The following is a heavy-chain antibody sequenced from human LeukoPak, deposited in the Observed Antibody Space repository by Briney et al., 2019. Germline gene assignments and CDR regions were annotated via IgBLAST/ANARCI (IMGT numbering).Heavy chain of an antibody. J-gene: IGHJ4*02. Sequence: PGGSLRLSCAASGFTFSSYEMNWVRQAPGKGLEWVSYISSSGSTIYYADSVKGRFTISRDNAKNSLYLQMNSLRAEDTAVYYCAREVLSTGFPNGTYYYDSSGYRRHFDYWGQGTLVTVSS. CDR3: AREVLSTGFPNGTYYYDSSGYRRHFDY. D-gene: IGHD3-22*01. CDR2: ISSSGSTI. V-gene: IGHV3-48*03. CDR1: GFTFSSYE.